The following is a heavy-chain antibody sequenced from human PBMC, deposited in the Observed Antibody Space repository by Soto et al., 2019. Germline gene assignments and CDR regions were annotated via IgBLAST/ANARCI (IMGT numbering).Heavy chain of an antibody. CDR1: GGSFSGYY. J-gene: IGHJ5*02. D-gene: IGHD3-9*01. CDR2: INHSGST. V-gene: IGHV4-34*01. Sequence: PSETLSLTCAVYGGSFSGYYWSWIRQPPGKGLEWIGEINHSGSTNYNPSLKSRVTISVDTSKNQFSLKLSSVTAADTAVYYCARIRARAVLRYFDWPPPGWFDPWGKGTMVTVPS. CDR3: ARIRARAVLRYFDWPPPGWFDP.